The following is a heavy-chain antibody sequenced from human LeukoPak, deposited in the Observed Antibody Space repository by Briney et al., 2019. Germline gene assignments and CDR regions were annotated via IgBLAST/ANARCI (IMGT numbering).Heavy chain of an antibody. CDR2: TSPSGST. CDR3: ARDRGYSFGYSFDY. V-gene: IGHV4-4*07. Sequence: SETLSLTCTVSGGSISSYYWSWIRQPAGKGLEWIGRTSPSGSTNYNPSLKSRVTMSVDTSKSQFSLKLSSVTAADTAVYYCARDRGYSFGYSFDYWGQGTLVTVSS. D-gene: IGHD5-18*01. J-gene: IGHJ4*02. CDR1: GGSISSYY.